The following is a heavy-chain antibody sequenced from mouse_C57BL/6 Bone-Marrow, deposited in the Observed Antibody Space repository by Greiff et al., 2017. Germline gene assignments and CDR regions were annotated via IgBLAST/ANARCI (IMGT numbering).Heavy chain of an antibody. D-gene: IGHD2-4*01. Sequence: EVQRVESGGGLVKPGGSLKLSCAASGFTFSSYAMSWVRQTPEKRLEWVATISDGGSYTYYPDNVKGRFTISRDNAKNNLYLQMSHMKSEDTAMYYCARDYEYVYYAMDYWGQGTSVTVSS. CDR2: ISDGGSYT. V-gene: IGHV5-4*01. J-gene: IGHJ4*01. CDR3: ARDYEYVYYAMDY. CDR1: GFTFSSYA.